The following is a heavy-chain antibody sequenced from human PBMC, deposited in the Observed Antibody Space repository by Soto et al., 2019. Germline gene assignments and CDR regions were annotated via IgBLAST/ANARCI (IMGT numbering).Heavy chain of an antibody. Sequence: QVQLQESGPGLVKPSETLSLTCTVSGGSISSYYWCWIRQPPGKGLEWIGYIYSSGSTNYNPSLKSRVTISVDTSKNQFSLKLSSVTAADTAVYYCARHSGYGGFDPWGQGTLVTVSS. CDR2: IYSSGST. CDR1: GGSISSYY. J-gene: IGHJ5*02. D-gene: IGHD5-12*01. V-gene: IGHV4-59*08. CDR3: ARHSGYGGFDP.